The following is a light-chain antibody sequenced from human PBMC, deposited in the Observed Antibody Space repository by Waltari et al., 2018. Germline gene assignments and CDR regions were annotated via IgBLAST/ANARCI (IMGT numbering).Light chain of an antibody. CDR1: RSDVGNYTL. Sequence: SALTQPASVSGSPGQSITISCTGTRSDVGNYTLVSWYQQHPGKAPKLMISEVNKRPSGVSNRFSGSKSGNTASLTISGLQSEDEASYYCSSYISSTSVIFGGGTKLTVL. CDR3: SSYISSTSVI. CDR2: EVN. J-gene: IGLJ2*01. V-gene: IGLV2-23*02.